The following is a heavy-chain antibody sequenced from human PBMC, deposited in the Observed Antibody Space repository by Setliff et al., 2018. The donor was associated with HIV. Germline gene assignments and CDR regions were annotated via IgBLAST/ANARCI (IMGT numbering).Heavy chain of an antibody. V-gene: IGHV4-4*07. D-gene: IGHD3-9*01. CDR1: GVSIDQNY. Sequence: PSETLSLTCTVSGVSIDQNYWGWVRQPAGKGLEWIGRIYVSGKTNYNHSLKSRVTMSVDASKSQVSLKLTSLTAADTAVYLCAKDAGVTGGLYRYYIDAWGKGTTVTVSS. CDR3: AKDAGVTGGLYRYYIDA. CDR2: IYVSGKT. J-gene: IGHJ6*03.